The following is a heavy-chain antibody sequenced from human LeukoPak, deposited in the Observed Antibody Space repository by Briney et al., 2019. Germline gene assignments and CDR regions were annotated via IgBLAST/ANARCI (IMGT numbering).Heavy chain of an antibody. V-gene: IGHV3-7*01. Sequence: GGSLRLSCVASGLSFGSYWMDWVRQAPGKGLEWVANIRKDGGDIHYVNSVKGRFTISRDNAKNSVSLQMHSLRVEDTAVYYCARDAFGDSSYWGQGVLVTVSS. J-gene: IGHJ4*02. CDR2: IRKDGGDI. CDR3: ARDAFGDSSY. CDR1: GLSFGSYW. D-gene: IGHD3-10*01.